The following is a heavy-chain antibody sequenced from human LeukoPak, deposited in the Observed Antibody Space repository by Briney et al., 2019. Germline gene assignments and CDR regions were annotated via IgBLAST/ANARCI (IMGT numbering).Heavy chain of an antibody. CDR1: GGSISSYY. D-gene: IGHD4-17*01. J-gene: IGHJ4*02. CDR3: ARDRRDYGDFLGLDY. Sequence: SETLSLTCTVSGGSISSYYWSWIRQPAGKGLEWIGRIYTSGSTNYNPSLKSRVTMSVDTSKNQFSLKLSSVTAADTAVYYCARDRRDYGDFLGLDYWGQGTLVTVSS. V-gene: IGHV4-4*07. CDR2: IYTSGST.